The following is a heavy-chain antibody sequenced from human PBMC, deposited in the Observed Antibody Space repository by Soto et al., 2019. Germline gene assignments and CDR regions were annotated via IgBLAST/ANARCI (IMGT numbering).Heavy chain of an antibody. Sequence: EVHLVESGGGLVKPGGSLRLSCAASGFIFSNAWMSWVRQAPGKGLEWVGRVKSNTDGGTADYAAPVKGRFTISRDDSKATLFLQINSLETEDTAVYYCTTEWGYGGSESRLKYYFDYWGQGTLVTVSS. CDR2: VKSNTDGGTA. V-gene: IGHV3-15*01. J-gene: IGHJ4*02. CDR1: GFIFSNAW. D-gene: IGHD3-10*01. CDR3: TTEWGYGGSESRLKYYFDY.